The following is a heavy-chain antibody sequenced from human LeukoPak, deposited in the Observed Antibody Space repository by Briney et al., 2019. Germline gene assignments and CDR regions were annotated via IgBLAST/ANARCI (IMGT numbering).Heavy chain of an antibody. D-gene: IGHD6-6*01. CDR3: ARDGLSSSSMWGYYYYYGMDV. V-gene: IGHV3-7*01. J-gene: IGHJ6*02. CDR1: GFTFSSYW. CDR2: IKQGGSEK. Sequence: QPGGSLRLSCAASGFTFSSYWMSWVRQAPGEGPEWVANIKQGGSEKYYVDSVKGRFTISRDNAKNSLYLQMNSLRAEDTAVYYCARDGLSSSSMWGYYYYYGMDVWGQGTTVTVSS.